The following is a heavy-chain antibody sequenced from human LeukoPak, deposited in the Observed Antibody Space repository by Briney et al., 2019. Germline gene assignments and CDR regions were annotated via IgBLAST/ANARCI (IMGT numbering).Heavy chain of an antibody. D-gene: IGHD3-10*01. J-gene: IGHJ4*02. CDR1: GGSISSYY. Sequence: SETLSLTCTVSGGSISSYYWSWIRQPPGKGLEWIGYIYYTGSTNYNPSLESRVTMSVDTSKNQFSLKLNSVTAADTAVYYCARGSSITAGVPDYWGQGTLVTVSS. V-gene: IGHV4-59*12. CDR2: IYYTGST. CDR3: ARGSSITAGVPDY.